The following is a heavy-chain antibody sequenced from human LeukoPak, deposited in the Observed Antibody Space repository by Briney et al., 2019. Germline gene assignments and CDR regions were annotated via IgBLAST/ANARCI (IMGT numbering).Heavy chain of an antibody. CDR1: GFTFNNYA. V-gene: IGHV3-30*04. CDR2: ISYDGTIK. J-gene: IGHJ4*02. CDR3: ARGAGLAVARSLDY. D-gene: IGHD6-19*01. Sequence: GGSLRLSCAASGFTFNNYAMHWVRRAPGKGLEWVAVISYDGTIKYYADSVEGRFTISRDNPKNTLYLQMNSLRAEDSSLYYCARGAGLAVARSLDYWGQGTLVTVSS.